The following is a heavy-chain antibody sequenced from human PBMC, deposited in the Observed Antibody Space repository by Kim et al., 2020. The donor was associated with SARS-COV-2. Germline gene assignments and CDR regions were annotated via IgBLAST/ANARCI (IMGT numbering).Heavy chain of an antibody. CDR1: GYTFTSYD. CDR2: MNPNSGNT. V-gene: IGHV1-8*01. J-gene: IGHJ3*02. Sequence: ASVKVSCKASGYTFTSYDINWVRQATGQGLEWMGWMNPNSGNTGYAQKFQGRVTMTRNTSISTAYMELSSLRSEDTAVYYCARFVRGADAFDIWGQGTMVTVSS. CDR3: ARFVRGADAFDI. D-gene: IGHD3-10*01.